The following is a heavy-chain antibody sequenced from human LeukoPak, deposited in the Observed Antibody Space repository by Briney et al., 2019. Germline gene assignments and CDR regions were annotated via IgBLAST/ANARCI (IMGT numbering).Heavy chain of an antibody. V-gene: IGHV3-11*01. CDR1: GFTFSDYY. J-gene: IGHJ4*02. CDR3: ARDLRRYYDSSGYYYAY. CDR2: ISSSGSTI. D-gene: IGHD3-22*01. Sequence: GGSLRLSCAASGFTFSDYYMSWIRQAPGKGLEWVSYISSSGSTIYYADSVKGRSTISRDNAKNSLYLQMNSLRAEDTAVYYCARDLRRYYDSSGYYYAYWGQGTLVTVSS.